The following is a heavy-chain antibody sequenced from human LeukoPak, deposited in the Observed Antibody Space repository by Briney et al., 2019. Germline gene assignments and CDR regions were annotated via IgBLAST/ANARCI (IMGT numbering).Heavy chain of an antibody. D-gene: IGHD2-2*01. J-gene: IGHJ6*02. CDR2: IIPIFGTA. CDR1: GGTFSSYA. CDR3: ARGIPYCSSTSCPDYYYGMDV. V-gene: IGHV1-69*13. Sequence: SVQISCKASGGTFSSYAISWVQQAPGQGLEWMGGIIPIFGTANYAQKFQGRVTITADESTSTAYMELSSLRSEDTAVYYCARGIPYCSSTSCPDYYYGMDVWGQGTTVTVSS.